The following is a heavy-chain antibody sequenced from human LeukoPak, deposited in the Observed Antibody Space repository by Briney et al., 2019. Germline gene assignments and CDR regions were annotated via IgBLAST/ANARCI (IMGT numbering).Heavy chain of an antibody. CDR3: ARGPAGCSGGSCYTGVRDY. V-gene: IGHV7-4-1*02. J-gene: IGHJ4*02. D-gene: IGHD2-15*01. Sequence: ASVKVSCKASGYTFTRYGMNWVRQAPGQGLEWMGWINTNTGNPTYAQGFTGRFVFSLDTSVSTAYLQISSLKAEDTAVYYCARGPAGCSGGSCYTGVRDYWGQGTLVTVSS. CDR2: INTNTGNP. CDR1: GYTFTRYG.